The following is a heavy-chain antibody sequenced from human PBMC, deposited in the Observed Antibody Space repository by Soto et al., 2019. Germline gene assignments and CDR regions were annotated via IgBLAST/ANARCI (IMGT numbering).Heavy chain of an antibody. J-gene: IGHJ3*02. D-gene: IGHD3-3*01. CDR1: GFTFSNAW. V-gene: IGHV3-15*01. CDR3: TAALRFLEWLLLEAFDI. CDR2: IKSKTDGGTT. Sequence: GGSLRLSCAASGFTFSNAWMSWVRQAPGKGLEWVGRIKSKTDGGTTDYAAPVKGRFTISRDDSKNTLYLQMNSLKTEDTAVYYCTAALRFLEWLLLEAFDIWGQGTMVTVSS.